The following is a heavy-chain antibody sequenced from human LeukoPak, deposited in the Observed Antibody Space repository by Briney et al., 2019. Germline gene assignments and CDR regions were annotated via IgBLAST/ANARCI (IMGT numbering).Heavy chain of an antibody. D-gene: IGHD3-22*01. Sequence: ASVKVSCKASGYTFTSYGISWVRQAPGQGLEWMGWISAYNGNTNYAQKLQGRVTMTTDTSTSTAYMELRSLRSDDTAVYYCARDHYYDSSGNNWFDPWGQGTLVTVPS. J-gene: IGHJ5*02. CDR1: GYTFTSYG. CDR2: ISAYNGNT. CDR3: ARDHYYDSSGNNWFDP. V-gene: IGHV1-18*01.